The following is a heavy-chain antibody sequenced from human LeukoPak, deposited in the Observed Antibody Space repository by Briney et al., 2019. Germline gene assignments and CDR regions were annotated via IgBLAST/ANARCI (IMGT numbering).Heavy chain of an antibody. CDR1: GGSLSRGDYH. D-gene: IGHD3-9*01. J-gene: IGHJ3*02. Sequence: SETLSLTCTVSGGSLSRGDYHWRWLRQPPGKALEWIGYYYYSGSPYYNTSLKSRVTLSVDTSQNQFSLKLSSVTAADTAVDYCAVSGVGDLLLYSHWLSWHAVDIWGQGTMVTVSS. CDR3: AVSGVGDLLLYSHWLSWHAVDI. V-gene: IGHV4-30-4*01. CDR2: YYYSGSP.